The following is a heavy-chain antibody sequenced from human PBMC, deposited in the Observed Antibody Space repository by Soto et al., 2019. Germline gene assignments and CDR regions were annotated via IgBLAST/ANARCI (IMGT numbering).Heavy chain of an antibody. CDR2: IIPFIGTA. CDR1: GGTFSSYA. CDR3: ARVVMTTVPASYSYGMDV. D-gene: IGHD4-4*01. Sequence: QVQLVQSGAEVKKPGSSVTVSCKASGGTFSSYAISWVRQAPGQGLEWMGRIIPFIGTANYAQKFQGRVTITADESTSPAYMELTSPRSEDTAVYYCARVVMTTVPASYSYGMDVWGQGTTVTVSS. J-gene: IGHJ6*02. V-gene: IGHV1-69*18.